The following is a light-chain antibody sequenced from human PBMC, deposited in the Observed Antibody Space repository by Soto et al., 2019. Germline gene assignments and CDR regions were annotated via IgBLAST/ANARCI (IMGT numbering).Light chain of an antibody. V-gene: IGKV3-20*01. CDR3: QHYGSSPTLT. CDR1: QRVSSSY. Sequence: ELVLTQSPGTLSLSPGERATLSCRASQRVSSSYLACYQQKPGQAPRLLIYGASSRATGIPDRFSGSGSGTDFTLTISRLETEAFAVYYCQHYGSSPTLTSGHGTKVPIK. CDR2: GAS. J-gene: IGKJ1*01.